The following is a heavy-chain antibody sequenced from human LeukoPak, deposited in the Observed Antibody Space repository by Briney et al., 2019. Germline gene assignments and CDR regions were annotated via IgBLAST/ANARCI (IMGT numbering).Heavy chain of an antibody. J-gene: IGHJ4*02. Sequence: QPGGSLRLSCAASGFTFSSYEMNWVRQAPGKGLEWVSYISSSGSTIYYADSVKGRFTISRDNAKNTLYLQMNSLRAEDTAVYYCAKDESPWLGGGTFDYWGQGTLVTVSS. CDR2: ISSSGSTI. CDR3: AKDESPWLGGGTFDY. CDR1: GFTFSSYE. V-gene: IGHV3-48*03. D-gene: IGHD5-12*01.